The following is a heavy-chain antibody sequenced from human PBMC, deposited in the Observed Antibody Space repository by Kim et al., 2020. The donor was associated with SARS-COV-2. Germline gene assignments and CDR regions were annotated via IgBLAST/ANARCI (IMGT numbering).Heavy chain of an antibody. Sequence: GGSLRLSCAASGFPFNSYSMTWVRQAPGKGLEWVAYISSSSGTIWYADSAKVRFTISRDNPNNSLYLQMNSLRDEDTAIYYCTRESAYAFDFLGRGTQVT. CDR1: GFPFNSYS. CDR2: ISSSSGTI. J-gene: IGHJ3*01. V-gene: IGHV3-48*02. CDR3: TRESAYAFDF.